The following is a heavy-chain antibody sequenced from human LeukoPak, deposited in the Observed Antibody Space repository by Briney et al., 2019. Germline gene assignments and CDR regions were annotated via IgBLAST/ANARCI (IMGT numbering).Heavy chain of an antibody. V-gene: IGHV1-69*13. Sequence: ASVKVPCKASGGTFSSYAISWVRQAPGQGLEWMGGIIPIFGTANYAQKFQGRVTITADESTSTAYMELSSLRSEDTAVYYCARGGTDSSGWLNYYYGMDVWGKGTTVTVSS. J-gene: IGHJ6*04. D-gene: IGHD6-19*01. CDR3: ARGGTDSSGWLNYYYGMDV. CDR2: IIPIFGTA. CDR1: GGTFSSYA.